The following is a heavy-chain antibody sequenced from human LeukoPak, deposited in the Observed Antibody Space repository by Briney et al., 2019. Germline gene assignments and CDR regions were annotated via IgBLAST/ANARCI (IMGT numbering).Heavy chain of an antibody. Sequence: ASVKVSCKASGYTFTGYYMHWVRQAPGQGLEWMGRINPNSGGTNYAQKFQGRVTMTRDTSISTAYMELSSLRSEDTAVYYCAREISYYYDSSGYYLDYWGQGTLVTVSS. J-gene: IGHJ4*02. V-gene: IGHV1-2*06. CDR3: AREISYYYDSSGYYLDY. D-gene: IGHD3-22*01. CDR1: GYTFTGYY. CDR2: INPNSGGT.